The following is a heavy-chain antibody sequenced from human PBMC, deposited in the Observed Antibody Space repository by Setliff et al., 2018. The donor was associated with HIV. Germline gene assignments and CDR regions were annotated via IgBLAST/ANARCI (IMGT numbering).Heavy chain of an antibody. CDR1: GFTFRTYW. Sequence: GESLKISCAASGFTFRTYWMSWVRQSPGKGLEWIAYISSPSTMFYADYVRGRFTISRDNAKNSLYLQMDRLRVEDTAIYYCARDRGDYYYYMDVWGKGTTVTV. CDR2: ISSPSTM. CDR3: ARDRGDYYYYMDV. J-gene: IGHJ6*03. V-gene: IGHV3-48*04.